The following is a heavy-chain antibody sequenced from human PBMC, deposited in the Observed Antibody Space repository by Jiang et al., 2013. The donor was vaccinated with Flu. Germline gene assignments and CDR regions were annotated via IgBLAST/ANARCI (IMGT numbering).Heavy chain of an antibody. CDR3: ARDRYYDASGYYYYYYGMDV. V-gene: IGHV3-66*01. Sequence: ADSLKDRFTISRDNSKNTLYLQMTSLRAEDTAVYYCARDRYYDASGYYYYYYGMDVWGQGTTVTVSS. D-gene: IGHD3-22*01. J-gene: IGHJ6*02.